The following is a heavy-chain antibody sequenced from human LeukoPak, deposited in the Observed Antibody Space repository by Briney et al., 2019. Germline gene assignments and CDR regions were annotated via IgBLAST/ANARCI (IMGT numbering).Heavy chain of an antibody. CDR1: GYTSINYA. D-gene: IGHD4-17*01. CDR3: ARYSDDAWFDP. J-gene: IGHJ5*02. Sequence: ASVKVSCKASGYTSINYAIHWLRQAPGQRLEWMGWINAANGNTKYSQKFQGRVTITRDTSASTAYMELSSLRFEDTSVYYCARYSDDAWFDPWGQGTLVTVSS. CDR2: INAANGNT. V-gene: IGHV1-3*01.